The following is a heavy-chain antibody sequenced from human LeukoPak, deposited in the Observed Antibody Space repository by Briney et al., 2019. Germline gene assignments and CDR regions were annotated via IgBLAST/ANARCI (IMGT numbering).Heavy chain of an antibody. Sequence: PGGSLRLSCAASGFTFSSYGMHWVRQAPGKGLEWVAVISYDGSNKYYADSVKGRFTISRDNSKNTLYLQMNSLRAEDTAVYYCAKDRVRGVHYYYGMDVWGKGTTVTVSS. V-gene: IGHV3-30*18. CDR1: GFTFSSYG. J-gene: IGHJ6*04. CDR3: AKDRVRGVHYYYGMDV. CDR2: ISYDGSNK. D-gene: IGHD3-10*01.